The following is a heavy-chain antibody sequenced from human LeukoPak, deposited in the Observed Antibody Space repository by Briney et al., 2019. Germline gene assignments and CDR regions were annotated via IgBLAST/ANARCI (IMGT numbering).Heavy chain of an antibody. CDR2: IYTSGST. V-gene: IGHV4-4*07. J-gene: IGHJ5*02. CDR1: GGSMSGDY. D-gene: IGHD1-26*01. CDR3: ARSGSYYMRKNWFDP. Sequence: PSETLSLTCTVSGGSMSGDYWSWIRQPAGKGLEWIGRIYTSGSTNYNPSLKSRVTMSVDTSKNQFSLKLSSVTAADTAVYYCARSGSYYMRKNWFDPWGQGTLVTVSS.